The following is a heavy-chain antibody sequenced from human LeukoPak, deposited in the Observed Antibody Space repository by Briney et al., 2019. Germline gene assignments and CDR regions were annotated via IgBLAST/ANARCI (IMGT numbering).Heavy chain of an antibody. Sequence: SETLSLTCTVSGGSISCYYWSRIRQPAGKGLEWIGRIYTSGSTNYNPSLKSRVTMSVDTSKNQFSLKLSSVTAAETAVDYCARVNAEAFVYWGQGTLVTVSS. CDR1: GGSISCYY. V-gene: IGHV4-4*07. CDR2: IYTSGST. CDR3: ARVNAEAFVY. J-gene: IGHJ4*02.